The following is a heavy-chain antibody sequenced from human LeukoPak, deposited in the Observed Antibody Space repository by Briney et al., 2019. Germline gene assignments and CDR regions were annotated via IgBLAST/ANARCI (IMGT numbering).Heavy chain of an antibody. CDR2: IIDSGST. V-gene: IGHV4-34*12. CDR3: ARQRVTMVRGLLDY. J-gene: IGHJ4*02. CDR1: GESFSGYY. Sequence: SETLSLTCAVYGESFSGYYWTWIRQPPGTGLEWIGEIIDSGSTNYNSSLKSRVPISVDTSKNQFSLKLSSVTAADTAVYYCARQRVTMVRGLLDYWGQGTLVTVSS. D-gene: IGHD3-10*01.